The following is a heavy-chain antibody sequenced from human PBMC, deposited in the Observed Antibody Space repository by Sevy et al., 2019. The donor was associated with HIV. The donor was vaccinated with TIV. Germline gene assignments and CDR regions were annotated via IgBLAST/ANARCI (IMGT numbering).Heavy chain of an antibody. CDR3: AKDVSDGYNYFLDF. J-gene: IGHJ4*02. CDR1: GFTFRSYG. D-gene: IGHD5-12*01. Sequence: GGSLRLSCAASGFTFRSYGMHWVRQAPGKGLEWVAVIPNDGGNQYYADSLKGRFTISRDNSKNTVYLQMNSLRAEDTAVYYCAKDVSDGYNYFLDFWGQGALVTVSS. V-gene: IGHV3-30*18. CDR2: IPNDGGNQ.